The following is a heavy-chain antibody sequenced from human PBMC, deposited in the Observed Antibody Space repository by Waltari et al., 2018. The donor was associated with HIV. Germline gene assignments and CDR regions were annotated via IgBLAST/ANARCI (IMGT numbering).Heavy chain of an antibody. CDR3: ARGQYYSMDV. CDR1: GFTFSSSW. D-gene: IGHD3-10*01. J-gene: IGHJ6*02. Sequence: EVQLVESGGGLVQPGGSLRLPCSASGFTFSSSWMHWVRQAPGKGLVWVSGINRDGSTIRYADSVKGRFTISRDNAKNTLYLQMNSLRAEDTALYYCARGQYYSMDVWGQGTTVTVSS. V-gene: IGHV3-74*01. CDR2: INRDGSTI.